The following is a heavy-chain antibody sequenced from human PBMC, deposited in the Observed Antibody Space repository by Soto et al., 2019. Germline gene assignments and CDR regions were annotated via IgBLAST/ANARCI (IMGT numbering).Heavy chain of an antibody. V-gene: IGHV3-23*01. D-gene: IGHD3-22*01. CDR2: ISGRGDST. CDR1: GFTFSSYA. CDR3: AKVCYQSLTVVEGFDY. Sequence: PVGSLRLSCAASGFTFSSYAMSWVRQAPGKGLEWISGISGRGDSTYYADSVKGRFTISRDNSKNTLYLEMNRLRAEDTAVYYCAKVCYQSLTVVEGFDYWGQGTLVTVSS. J-gene: IGHJ4*02.